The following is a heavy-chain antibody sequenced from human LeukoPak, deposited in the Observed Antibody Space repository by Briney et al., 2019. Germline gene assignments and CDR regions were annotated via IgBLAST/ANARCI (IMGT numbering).Heavy chain of an antibody. CDR2: IYPGDSDT. V-gene: IGHV5-51*01. CDR3: ARLSAVVVTAVVVTATYFDY. CDR1: GYSFTNYW. D-gene: IGHD2-21*02. J-gene: IGHJ4*02. Sequence: GESLKISCKASGYSFTNYWIGWVRQMPGKGLEWMGIIYPGDSDTRYCPSFQGQVTISADNSISTAYLQWSSLKASDTAMYYCARLSAVVVTAVVVTATYFDYWGQGTLLTVSS.